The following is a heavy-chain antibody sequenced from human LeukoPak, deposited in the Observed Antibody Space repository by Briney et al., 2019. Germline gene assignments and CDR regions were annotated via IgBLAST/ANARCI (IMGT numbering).Heavy chain of an antibody. D-gene: IGHD3-10*01. J-gene: IGHJ6*02. Sequence: GGSLRLSCAASGFTFSSYDMHWVRQATGKGLEWVSAIGTAGDTYYPGSVKGRFTISRENAKNSLYLQMNSLRAGDTAVYYCARAGATMVRGVISYGMDVWGQGTTVTVSS. CDR1: GFTFSSYD. V-gene: IGHV3-13*01. CDR2: IGTAGDT. CDR3: ARAGATMVRGVISYGMDV.